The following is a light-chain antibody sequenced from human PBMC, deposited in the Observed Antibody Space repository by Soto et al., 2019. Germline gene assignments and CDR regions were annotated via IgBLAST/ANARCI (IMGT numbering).Light chain of an antibody. J-gene: IGLJ2*01. CDR2: EVT. V-gene: IGLV2-8*01. CDR1: SSDVGGYNY. Sequence: QSALTQPPSASGSPGQSVTISCTGTSSDVGGYNYVSWYQQYPGKAPKLMIYEVTKRPSGVPDRFSGSKSDNTASLTVSGLQAEDEADYYCSSYAGSNFVVFGGGTKLTVL. CDR3: SSYAGSNFVV.